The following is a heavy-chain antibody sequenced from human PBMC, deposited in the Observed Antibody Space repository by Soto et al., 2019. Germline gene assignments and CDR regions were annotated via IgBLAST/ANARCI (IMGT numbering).Heavy chain of an antibody. CDR1: GFTFSNYA. J-gene: IGHJ4*02. CDR3: AKDPTPYYDSGGYYSPFDS. V-gene: IGHV3-23*01. D-gene: IGHD3-22*01. Sequence: PGGSLRLSCAASGFTFSNYAMSWVRQAPGKGLEWVSAISGSGDSTYYAEFVKGRFTISRDNSKNTLYLQMHSLRAEDTAVYYCAKDPTPYYDSGGYYSPFDSWGQGTLVTVSS. CDR2: ISGSGDST.